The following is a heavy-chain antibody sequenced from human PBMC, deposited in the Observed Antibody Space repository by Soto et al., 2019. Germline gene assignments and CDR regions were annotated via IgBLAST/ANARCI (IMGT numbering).Heavy chain of an antibody. CDR3: ARLKNSYYYGMDV. Sequence: SGTLSLTGAVHCGSLVGYYWTWIRQPPGNRLEYIGEINHSGSTNYNPSLKSRVTISVDRSKNQLSLNLSSVTAADTAVYYCARLKNSYYYGMDVWGQGTTVTSP. V-gene: IGHV4-34*01. J-gene: IGHJ6*02. CDR1: CGSLVGYY. CDR2: INHSGST.